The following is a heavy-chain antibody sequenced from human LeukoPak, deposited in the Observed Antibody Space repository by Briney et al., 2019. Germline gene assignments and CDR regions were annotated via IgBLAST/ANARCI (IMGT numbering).Heavy chain of an antibody. Sequence: PGGSLRLSCAASGFTFSNYAITWIRQAPGKGLEWVTEISGSGESTYYGDSVKGRFTISRDNSKNTLYLQMNSLRAGDTAVYYCAREHWDFDYWGQGTLVTVSS. V-gene: IGHV3-23*01. CDR2: ISGSGEST. J-gene: IGHJ4*02. CDR3: AREHWDFDY. D-gene: IGHD7-27*01. CDR1: GFTFSNYA.